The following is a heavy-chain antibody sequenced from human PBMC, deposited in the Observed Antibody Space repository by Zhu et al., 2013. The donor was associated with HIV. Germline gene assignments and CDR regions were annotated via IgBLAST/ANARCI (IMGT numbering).Heavy chain of an antibody. CDR3: ARVGGYYYGSGSSNWFDP. J-gene: IGHJ5*02. CDR2: NYHSGST. D-gene: IGHD3-10*01. Sequence: VQLQESGPGLVKPSQTLSLTCTVSGGSISSGDYYWSWIRQPPGKGLEWIGYNYHSGSTYYNPSLKSRVSISVDTSKNQFSLRLSSVTAADTAVYYCARVGGYYYGSGSSNWFDPWGQGTLVTVAS. CDR1: GGSISSGDYY. V-gene: IGHV4-30-4*01.